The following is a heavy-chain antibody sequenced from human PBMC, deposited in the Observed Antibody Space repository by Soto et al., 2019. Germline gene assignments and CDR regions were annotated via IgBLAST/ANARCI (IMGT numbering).Heavy chain of an antibody. Sequence: GGSLRLSCTVSGFAFNNYGINWVRQAPGKGLEWVSSISKSDYTYYSDSVKGRFTISRDNAKNSVSLQMNTLRVEDTAVYYRAREDSIIIPAVSDFWGQGTLVTVSS. V-gene: IGHV3-21*01. D-gene: IGHD2-2*01. CDR1: GFAFNNYG. CDR3: AREDSIIIPAVSDF. J-gene: IGHJ4*02. CDR2: ISKSDYT.